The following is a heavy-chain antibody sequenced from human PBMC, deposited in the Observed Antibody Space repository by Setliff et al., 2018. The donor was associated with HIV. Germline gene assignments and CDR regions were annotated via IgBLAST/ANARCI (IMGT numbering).Heavy chain of an antibody. D-gene: IGHD3-3*01. V-gene: IGHV3-30*02. J-gene: IGHJ4*02. CDR2: TRHHGINN. CDR1: GFTFSSFG. Sequence: GSLRLSCVATGFTFSSFGMHWVRQAPGKGLEWVAFTRHHGINNDYADFVKGRFTISRDNSKNTLYLQMNRLSTEDTAIYYCAKDFFLFGDTTGPMDCWGQGILVTVSS. CDR3: AKDFFLFGDTTGPMDC.